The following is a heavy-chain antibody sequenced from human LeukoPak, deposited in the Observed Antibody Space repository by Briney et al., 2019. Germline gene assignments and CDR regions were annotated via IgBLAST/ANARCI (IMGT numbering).Heavy chain of an antibody. D-gene: IGHD6-19*01. CDR1: GCTFNAYG. CDR2: IWYDGSNK. CDR3: AKVEYRGGWYGYFDS. V-gene: IGHV3-30*02. J-gene: IGHJ4*02. Sequence: PGGSLRLSCAASGCTFNAYGMHWVRQAPGKGLEWVAVIWYDGSNKYYADSVKGRFTISRDNSKSTLFLQMDSLRADDTAIYYCAKVEYRGGWYGYFDSWGQGTLVTVSS.